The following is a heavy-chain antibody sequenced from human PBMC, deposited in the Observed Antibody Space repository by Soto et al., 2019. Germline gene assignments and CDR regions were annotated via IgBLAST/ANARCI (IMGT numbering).Heavy chain of an antibody. D-gene: IGHD2-15*01. V-gene: IGHV1-18*04. Sequence: SVKVSCKASGYTFTSYGISWVRQAPGQGLEWMGWISAYNGNTNYAQKLQGRVTMTTDTSTSTAYMELRSLRSDDTAVYYCARDMGASYPRGVEVDWGHGPLDTVSS. CDR2: ISAYNGNT. CDR3: ARDMGASYPRGVEVD. CDR1: GYTFTSYG. J-gene: IGHJ4*01.